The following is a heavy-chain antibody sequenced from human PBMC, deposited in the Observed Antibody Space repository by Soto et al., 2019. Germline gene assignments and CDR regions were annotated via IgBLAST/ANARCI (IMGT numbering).Heavy chain of an antibody. CDR3: AKDRLDSSGWYSDAFDI. D-gene: IGHD6-19*01. CDR1: GFTFSSYA. V-gene: IGHV3-23*01. J-gene: IGHJ3*02. Sequence: GGSLRLSCAASGFTFSSYAMSWVRQAPGKGLEWVSAISGSGGSTYYADSVKGRFTISRDNSKNTLYLQMNSLRAEDTAVYYCAKDRLDSSGWYSDAFDIWGQGTMVTVSS. CDR2: ISGSGGST.